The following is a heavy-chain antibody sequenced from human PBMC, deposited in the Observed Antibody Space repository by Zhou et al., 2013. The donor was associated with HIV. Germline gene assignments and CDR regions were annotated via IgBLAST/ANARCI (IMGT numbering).Heavy chain of an antibody. V-gene: IGHV1-18*01. CDR2: ISADNGDT. Sequence: QVHLVQSGGEVKKPGASVKVSCTASGYTFSSYGITWVRQAPGEGLEWMGWISADNGDTNYAQKFQGRITLTTDTSTSTAYMEVKGLRPDDTAVFFCASGTHNLRDLSWLSDNWGQGTLVTVSS. D-gene: IGHD3-16*02. CDR1: GYTFSSYG. CDR3: ASGTHNLRDLSWLSDN. J-gene: IGHJ4*02.